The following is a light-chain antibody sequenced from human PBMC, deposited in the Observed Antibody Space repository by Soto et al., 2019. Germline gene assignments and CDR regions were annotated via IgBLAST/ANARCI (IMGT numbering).Light chain of an antibody. Sequence: ERVLKQSPGTLSLSPGERATLSCRAIQSVSSSYLAWYQQKPGQAPRLLIYGASSRATGIPDRFSGSGSGTDFTLTISRLEPEDFAVYYCQQYGSSAPTTFGQGTKVDI. CDR3: QQYGSSAPTT. CDR1: QSVSSSY. CDR2: GAS. J-gene: IGKJ1*01. V-gene: IGKV3-20*01.